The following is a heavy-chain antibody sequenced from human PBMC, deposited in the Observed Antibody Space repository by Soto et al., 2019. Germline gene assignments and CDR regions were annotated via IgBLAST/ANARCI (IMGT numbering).Heavy chain of an antibody. CDR3: VRDGYCITTSCYGNWFDP. D-gene: IGHD2-2*03. J-gene: IGHJ5*02. CDR2: INSDASHT. Sequence: GSLRLSCAASGFTFSTYWMHWIRQVPGKGLEWVSRINSDASHTYYADSVKGRFTVSRDNAKNTLHLEMNSLRAEDTAVYYCVRDGYCITTSCYGNWFDPWGQGTLVTVSS. V-gene: IGHV3-74*01. CDR1: GFTFSTYW.